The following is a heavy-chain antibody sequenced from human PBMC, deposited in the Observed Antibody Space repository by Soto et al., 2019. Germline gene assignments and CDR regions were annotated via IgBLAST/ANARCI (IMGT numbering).Heavy chain of an antibody. CDR3: ARTAAAGKYYYGVDV. V-gene: IGHV5-51*01. J-gene: IGHJ6*02. D-gene: IGHD6-13*01. CDR1: GYSFTSYW. CDR2: IYPGDSDT. Sequence: GESLKISCKGSGYSFTSYWIGWVRQMPGKGLEWMGIIYPGDSDTRYSPSFQGQVTISADKSISTAYLQWSSLKASDTAIYYCARTAAAGKYYYGVDVWGQGPTVTVSS.